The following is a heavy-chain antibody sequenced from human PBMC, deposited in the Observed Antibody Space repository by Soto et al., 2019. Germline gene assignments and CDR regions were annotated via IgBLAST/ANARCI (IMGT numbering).Heavy chain of an antibody. V-gene: IGHV3-21*01. D-gene: IGHD3-10*01. CDR1: GFTFSSYA. J-gene: IGHJ5*02. Sequence: PGGSLRLSCAASGFTFSSYAMSWVRQAPGKGLEWVSAISGSGNILYADSVKGRFTISRDNAKNSLYLQMNSLRAEDTAVYYCARTYGTGSLNWFDPWGQGTLVTVSS. CDR3: ARTYGTGSLNWFDP. CDR2: ISGSGNI.